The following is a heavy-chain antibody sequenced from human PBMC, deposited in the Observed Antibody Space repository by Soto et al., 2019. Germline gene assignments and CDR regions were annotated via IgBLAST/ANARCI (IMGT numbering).Heavy chain of an antibody. CDR2: IYSDGGT. J-gene: IGHJ4*02. D-gene: IGHD3-10*01. Sequence: EVQLVETGGGLIQPGGSLRLSCAVSGLTVSSNYMSWVRQAPGKGLEWVSVIYSDGGTYYTDCVKGRFTISKDNSKNTLYLQMSSLRAEDTAMYYCASMVRGAPVGFWGQGTLVTVSS. V-gene: IGHV3-53*02. CDR1: GLTVSSNY. CDR3: ASMVRGAPVGF.